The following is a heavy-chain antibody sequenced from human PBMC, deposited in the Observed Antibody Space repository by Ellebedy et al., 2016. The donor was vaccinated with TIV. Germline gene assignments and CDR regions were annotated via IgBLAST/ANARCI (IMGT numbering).Heavy chain of an antibody. D-gene: IGHD1-26*01. J-gene: IGHJ4*02. CDR1: GYDFITFG. CDR2: ISAYNGHT. Sequence: AASVKVSCKASGYDFITFGIGWVRQAPGQGLEWMGWISAYNGHTNYAEKLQGRVTMTTDTSTSTAHMELRDLTSDDTAVYYCTRDYIVGTTIGYWGQGTLVTVSS. V-gene: IGHV1-18*01. CDR3: TRDYIVGTTIGY.